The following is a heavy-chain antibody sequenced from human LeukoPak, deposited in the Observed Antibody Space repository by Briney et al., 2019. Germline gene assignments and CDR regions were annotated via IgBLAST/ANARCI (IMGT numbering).Heavy chain of an antibody. Sequence: SETLSLTCTVSGGSISSYYWSWIRQPPGKGLEWIGYIYYSGSTNYNPSLKSRVTISVDTSKNQFSLKLSSVTAADTAVYYCARPERDWGGAFDIWGQGTMVTVSS. D-gene: IGHD3/OR15-3a*01. CDR1: GGSISSYY. J-gene: IGHJ3*02. V-gene: IGHV4-59*01. CDR3: ARPERDWGGAFDI. CDR2: IYYSGST.